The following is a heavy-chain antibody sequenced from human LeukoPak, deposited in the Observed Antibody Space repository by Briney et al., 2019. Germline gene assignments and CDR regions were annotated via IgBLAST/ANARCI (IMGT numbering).Heavy chain of an antibody. V-gene: IGHV4-34*01. CDR3: ARATAMPSIDY. J-gene: IGHJ4*02. D-gene: IGHD5-18*01. CDR2: INHSGST. Sequence: PSETLSLTCAVYGGSFSGYYWSWIRQPPGKGLEWIGEINHSGSTNYNPSLKSRVTISVDTSKNQFSLKLSSVTAADTAVYYCARATAMPSIDYWGQGTLVTVSS. CDR1: GGSFSGYY.